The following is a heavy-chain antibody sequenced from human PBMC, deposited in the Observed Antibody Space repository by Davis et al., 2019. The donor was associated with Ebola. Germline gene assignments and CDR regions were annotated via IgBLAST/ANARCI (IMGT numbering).Heavy chain of an antibody. CDR2: IYDHST. CDR1: GFTASSNH. Sequence: GGSLRLSCAASGFTASSNHMSWVRQAPGKGLEWVAVIYDHSTAYADSVRCRFIISRDKSNNTLYLEMNSLRVDDTAVYYCATTQWLREFDNWGQGTLVTVSS. J-gene: IGHJ4*02. CDR3: ATTQWLREFDN. D-gene: IGHD6-19*01. V-gene: IGHV3-53*05.